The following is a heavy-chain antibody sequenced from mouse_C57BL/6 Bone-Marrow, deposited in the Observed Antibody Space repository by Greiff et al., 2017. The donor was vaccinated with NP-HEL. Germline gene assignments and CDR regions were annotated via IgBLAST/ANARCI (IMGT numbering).Heavy chain of an antibody. CDR3: VRHHGTYYFDY. Sequence: EVMLVESGGGLVQPKGSLKLSCAASGFTFNTYAMNWVRQAPGKGLEWVARIRSKSNNYATYYADSVKDRFTISRDDSQSMLYLQMNNLKTEDTAMYYCVRHHGTYYFDYWGQGTTLTVSS. CDR1: GFTFNTYA. CDR2: IRSKSNNYAT. J-gene: IGHJ2*01. V-gene: IGHV10-1*02. D-gene: IGHD4-1*01.